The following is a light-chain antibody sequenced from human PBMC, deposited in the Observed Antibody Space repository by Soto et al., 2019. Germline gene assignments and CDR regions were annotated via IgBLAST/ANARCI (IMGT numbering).Light chain of an antibody. CDR1: QSVSSSY. Sequence: EIVLTQSPGTLSLSPGERATLSCRASQSVSSSYLAWYQQKPGQAPRLLIYDASNRATGIPARFSGSGSGTDFTLTISGLEPEDFAVYYCQQRSNWPLGYTFGQGTKLEIK. V-gene: IGKV3D-20*02. J-gene: IGKJ2*01. CDR2: DAS. CDR3: QQRSNWPLGYT.